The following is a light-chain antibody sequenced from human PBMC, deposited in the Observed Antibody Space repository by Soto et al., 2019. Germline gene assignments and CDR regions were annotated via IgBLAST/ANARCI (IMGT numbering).Light chain of an antibody. J-gene: IGLJ1*01. CDR1: SSDVGAYNY. V-gene: IGLV2-14*03. Sequence: QSALTQPPSVSGSPGQSITISCTGTSSDVGAYNYSSWYQQHHPGEPPQLINYDVIHRPPGVANRFSCSKSANTASLTTSVHQTEDAADYYCCSYTSATTYVFGTGTKVTVL. CDR2: DVI. CDR3: CSYTSATTYV.